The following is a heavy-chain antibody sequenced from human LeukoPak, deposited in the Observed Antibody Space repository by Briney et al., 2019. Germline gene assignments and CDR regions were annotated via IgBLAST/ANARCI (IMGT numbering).Heavy chain of an antibody. CDR1: GGSFSGYY. D-gene: IGHD6-19*01. J-gene: IGHJ4*02. CDR3: ARAVAGCLWY. CDR2: INHSGST. V-gene: IGHV4-34*01. Sequence: SETLSLTCAVYGGSFSGYYWNWIRQPPGKGLEWIGEINHSGSTNYNPSLKSRVTISVDTSKNQFSLKLSSVTAADTAVYYCARAVAGCLWYWGQGTLVTVSS.